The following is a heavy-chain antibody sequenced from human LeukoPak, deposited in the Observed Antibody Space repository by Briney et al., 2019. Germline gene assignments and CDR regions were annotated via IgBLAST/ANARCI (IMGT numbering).Heavy chain of an antibody. CDR3: AKDFYDSSGSRYDY. V-gene: IGHV3-23*01. CDR2: IDGGGGRT. Sequence: XWVXAIDGGGGRTWHADSERGRFTISRDNSKNTLFMQMNSLRAEDTAVYYCAKDFYDSSGSRYDYWGQGTLVTVSS. J-gene: IGHJ4*02. D-gene: IGHD3-22*01.